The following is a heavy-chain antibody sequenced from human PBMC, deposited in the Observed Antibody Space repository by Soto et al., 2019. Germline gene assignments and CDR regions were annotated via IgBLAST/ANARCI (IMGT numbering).Heavy chain of an antibody. CDR1: GGSFSSYC. CDR2: IFYSGST. Sequence: QVQLQESGPGLVKPSETLSLTCSVSGGSFSSYCWSWIRQPPGKGLEWIGYIFYSGSTNYNPSLKSRVTISVDTSKNQFSLKLSSVTAADTAVYYCARAYGLDAFDFWGQGTMVTVSS. J-gene: IGHJ3*01. CDR3: ARAYGLDAFDF. D-gene: IGHD4-17*01. V-gene: IGHV4-59*08.